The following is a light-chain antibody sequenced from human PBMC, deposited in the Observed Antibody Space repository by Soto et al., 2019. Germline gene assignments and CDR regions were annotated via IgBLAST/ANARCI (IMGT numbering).Light chain of an antibody. CDR1: QNIGRF. J-gene: IGKJ4*01. Sequence: DIQMTQSPSSLSASVGDRVTITCRASQNIGRFLNWHQQKPGKAPNVLINVASTLRSGVPSRFSGSGSGTDFNLTINSLQPGDFATYFCQQSFTTPLTFGGGTKVDIK. CDR3: QQSFTTPLT. V-gene: IGKV1-39*01. CDR2: VAS.